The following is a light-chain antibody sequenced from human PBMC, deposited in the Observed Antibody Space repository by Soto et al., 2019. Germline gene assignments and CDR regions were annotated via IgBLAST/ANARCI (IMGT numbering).Light chain of an antibody. J-gene: IGLJ2*01. CDR2: DNN. Sequence: QSALSQPPSVCAAPGQKVTISCSGSSSNIGNNYVSWYQQLPGTAPKLLIYDNNKRPSGIPDRFSGSKSGTSATLGITGLQTGDEADYYCGTWDSSLSAGEFGGGTKLTVL. CDR1: SSNIGNNY. V-gene: IGLV1-51*01. CDR3: GTWDSSLSAGE.